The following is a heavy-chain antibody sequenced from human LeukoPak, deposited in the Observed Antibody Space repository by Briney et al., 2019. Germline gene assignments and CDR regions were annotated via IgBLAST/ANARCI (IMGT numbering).Heavy chain of an antibody. J-gene: IGHJ4*02. V-gene: IGHV4-4*07. CDR2: IYTSGST. Sequence: SETLSLTCTVSGGSISSYYWSWIRQPAGKGLEWIGRIYTSGSTYYNPSLKSRVTISVDTSKNQFSLKLSSVTAADTAVYYCARGPPRYTSYWDQGALVTVSS. CDR3: ARGPPRYTSY. CDR1: GGSISSYY. D-gene: IGHD5-18*01.